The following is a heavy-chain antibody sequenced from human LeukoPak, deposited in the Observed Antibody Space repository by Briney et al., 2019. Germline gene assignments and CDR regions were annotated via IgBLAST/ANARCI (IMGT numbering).Heavy chain of an antibody. D-gene: IGHD3-16*02. V-gene: IGHV7-4-1*02. CDR3: ARDRSSYYYYYGMDV. Sequence: GASVKVSCKASGYTFTSYAMNWVRQAPGQGLEWMGCINTNTGNPTYAQGFTGRFVFSLDTSVSTAYLQISSLKAEDTAVYYCARDRSSYYYYYGMDVWGQGTTVTVSS. CDR1: GYTFTSYA. J-gene: IGHJ6*02. CDR2: INTNTGNP.